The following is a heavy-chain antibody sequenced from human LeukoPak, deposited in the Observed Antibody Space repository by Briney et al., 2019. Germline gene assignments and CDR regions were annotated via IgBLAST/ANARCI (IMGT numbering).Heavy chain of an antibody. CDR3: ARNITLVDSYSFDY. CDR1: GVSINDYY. Sequence: PSETLSLTCGVFGVSINDYYWSWIRQSPGKGLEWIGEISHTEGTRYNPSLESRVTMSVGTSENQLSLKLIFVTAADTAVYYCARNITLVDSYSFDYWGQGTLITVSS. V-gene: IGHV4-34*01. D-gene: IGHD3-10*01. J-gene: IGHJ4*02. CDR2: ISHTEGT.